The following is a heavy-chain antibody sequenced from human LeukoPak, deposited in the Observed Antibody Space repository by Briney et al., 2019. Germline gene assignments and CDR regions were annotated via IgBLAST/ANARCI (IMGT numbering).Heavy chain of an antibody. CDR3: ARYSNSGGDN. J-gene: IGHJ4*02. D-gene: IGHD6-6*01. Sequence: ASVKVSCKASGYGFTGYYIHWVRQAPGQGLEWMGWINPNNGGTNQVQKFQGRVTMTRDTSINTAYMELSSLRPDDTAVYYCARYSNSGGDNWGQGTLVTVSS. V-gene: IGHV1-2*02. CDR2: INPNNGGT. CDR1: GYGFTGYY.